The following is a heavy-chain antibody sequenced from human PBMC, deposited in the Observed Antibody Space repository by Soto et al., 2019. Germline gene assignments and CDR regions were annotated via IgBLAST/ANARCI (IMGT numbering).Heavy chain of an antibody. D-gene: IGHD5-12*01. J-gene: IGHJ4*02. Sequence: EVQLVESGGGLVQPGESLKLSCAASGFTFSTYWMSWVRQAPGKGLEWVANIKPDGSDKYYVDSVKGRFTISRDNAKNSLYLQMNSLRVEDTAVYYCARRATELGWGQGTLVTVSS. CDR3: ARRATELG. CDR2: IKPDGSDK. CDR1: GFTFSTYW. V-gene: IGHV3-7*01.